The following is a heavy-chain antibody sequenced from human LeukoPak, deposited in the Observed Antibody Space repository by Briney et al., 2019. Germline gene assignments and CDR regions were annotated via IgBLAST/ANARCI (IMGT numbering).Heavy chain of an antibody. CDR1: GGSISSGDYY. V-gene: IGHV4-30-4*01. Sequence: SQTLSLTCTVSGGSISSGDYYWSWIRQPPGKGLEWIGYIYYSGSTYYNPSLKSRVTISVDTSKNQFSLKLSSVTAADTAVYYCARTYSSSWAPFDYWGQGTLVTVSS. J-gene: IGHJ4*02. D-gene: IGHD6-6*01. CDR2: IYYSGST. CDR3: ARTYSSSWAPFDY.